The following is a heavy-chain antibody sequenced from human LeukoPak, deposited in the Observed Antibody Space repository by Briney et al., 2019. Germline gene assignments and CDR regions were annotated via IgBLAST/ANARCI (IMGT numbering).Heavy chain of an antibody. Sequence: GGSLRLSCAASGFTFSSYWMSWVRQAPGKGLEWVANIKQDGSEKYYVDSVKGRFTISRDNAQNSLYLQMNSLRAEDTAVYYCARRSYDILTGSKFDYWGQGTLVTVSS. CDR2: IKQDGSEK. J-gene: IGHJ4*02. V-gene: IGHV3-7*01. CDR1: GFTFSSYW. D-gene: IGHD3-9*01. CDR3: ARRSYDILTGSKFDY.